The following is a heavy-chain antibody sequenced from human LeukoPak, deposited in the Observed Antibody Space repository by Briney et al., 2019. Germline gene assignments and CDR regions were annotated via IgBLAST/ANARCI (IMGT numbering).Heavy chain of an antibody. CDR2: ISGSDGRT. V-gene: IGHV3-23*01. D-gene: IGHD2/OR15-2a*01. Sequence: GGSLRLSCAASGFTFSNYAMSWARQAPGKGLEWVSGISGSDGRTYYADSVKGRFTISRDNSKNTLYLQMNSLRAEDTAVYYCARAGNTRFDYWGQGTLVTVSS. CDR3: ARAGNTRFDY. J-gene: IGHJ4*02. CDR1: GFTFSNYA.